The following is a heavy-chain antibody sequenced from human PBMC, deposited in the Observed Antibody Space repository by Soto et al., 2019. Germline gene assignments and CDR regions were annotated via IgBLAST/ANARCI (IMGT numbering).Heavy chain of an antibody. D-gene: IGHD5-18*01. CDR1: GGSFSGYY. V-gene: IGHV4-34*01. CDR3: ARGRGCSYGTFDY. J-gene: IGHJ4*02. Sequence: SETLSLTCAVYGGSFSGYYWGWIRQPPGKGLEWIGEINHSGSTNYNPSLKSRVTISVDTSKNQFSLKLSSVTAADTAVYYCARGRGCSYGTFDYWGQGTLVTVSS. CDR2: INHSGST.